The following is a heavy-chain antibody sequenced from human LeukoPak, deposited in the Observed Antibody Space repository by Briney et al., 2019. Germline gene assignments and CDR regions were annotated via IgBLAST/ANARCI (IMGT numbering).Heavy chain of an antibody. CDR3: AKNTIRQLDY. V-gene: IGHV3-30*02. D-gene: IGHD6-13*01. CDR2: IRYDGSNK. J-gene: IGHJ4*02. Sequence: GGSLRLSCAASGFTFSSYGTHWVRQAPGKGLEWVAFIRYDGSNKYYADSVKGRFTISRDNSKNTLYLQMNSLRAEDTAVYYCAKNTIRQLDYWGQGTLVTVSS. CDR1: GFTFSSYG.